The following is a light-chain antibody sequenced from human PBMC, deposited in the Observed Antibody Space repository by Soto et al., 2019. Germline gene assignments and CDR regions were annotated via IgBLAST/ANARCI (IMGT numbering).Light chain of an antibody. J-gene: IGLJ1*01. Sequence: QSALTQPPSVSGSPGQSVTISCTGTSSDVGNYNRVSWYQQPPSTAPKLMIYEVNNRPSGVPDRFSGSKSGNTASLTISELQAEDEADYYCNSYTTSSTYVFGTGTKLTVL. CDR1: SSDVGNYNR. CDR3: NSYTTSSTYV. V-gene: IGLV2-18*02. CDR2: EVN.